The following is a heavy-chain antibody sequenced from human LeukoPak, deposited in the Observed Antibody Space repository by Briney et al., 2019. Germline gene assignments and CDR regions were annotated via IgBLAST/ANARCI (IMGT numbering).Heavy chain of an antibody. CDR1: GGSISSGGYS. CDR3: ARGTIQLRHFDY. J-gene: IGHJ4*02. CDR2: IYHSGST. V-gene: IGHV4-30-2*01. D-gene: IGHD5-18*01. Sequence: PSETLSLTCAVSGGSISSGGYSWSWIRQPPGKGLEWIGYIYHSGSTYYNPSLKSRVTISVDTSKNQFSLKLSSVTAADTAVYYCARGTIQLRHFDYWGQGTLVTVSS.